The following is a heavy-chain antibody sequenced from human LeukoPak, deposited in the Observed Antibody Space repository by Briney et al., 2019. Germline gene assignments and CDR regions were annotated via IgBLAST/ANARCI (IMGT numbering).Heavy chain of an antibody. CDR2: ISSSSSYI. J-gene: IGHJ5*02. CDR3: ARVAVAGNWFDP. Sequence: GGSLRLSCAASGFTFSSYSMNWVRQAPGKGLEWVSSISSSSSYIYYADSVKGRFTISRDNAKNSLYLQMNSLRAEDTALYYCARVAVAGNWFDPWGQGTLVTVSS. D-gene: IGHD6-19*01. CDR1: GFTFSSYS. V-gene: IGHV3-21*04.